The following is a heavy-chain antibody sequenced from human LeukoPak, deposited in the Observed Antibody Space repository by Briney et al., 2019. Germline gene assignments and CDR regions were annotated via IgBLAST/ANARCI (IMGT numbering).Heavy chain of an antibody. J-gene: IGHJ4*02. CDR3: AGVVQTTKWAVDY. D-gene: IGHD1-1*01. V-gene: IGHV4-59*03. CDR2: IYAGEGTNS. Sequence: SETLSLTCTVSGGSINSYYWNWIRQPPGKGLEWIAYIYAGEGTNSNSNPSLKSRITISVDTSKNQFSLKLSSVTAADTAVYYCAGVVQTTKWAVDYWGQGTLVTVSS. CDR1: GGSINSYY.